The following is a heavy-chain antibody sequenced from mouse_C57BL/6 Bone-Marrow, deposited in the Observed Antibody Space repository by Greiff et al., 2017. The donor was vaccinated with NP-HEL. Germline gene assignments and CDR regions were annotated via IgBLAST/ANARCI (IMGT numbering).Heavy chain of an antibody. J-gene: IGHJ3*01. CDR1: GYTFTDHT. CDR2: IYPRDGST. CDR3: ARRILRYAWFAY. Sequence: VQVVESDAELVKPGASAKISCKVSGYTFTDHTIHWMKQRPEQGLEWIGYIYPRDGSTKYNEKFKGKATLTADKSSSTAYMQLNSLTSEDSAVYFCARRILRYAWFAYWGQGTLVTVSA. D-gene: IGHD1-1*01. V-gene: IGHV1-78*01.